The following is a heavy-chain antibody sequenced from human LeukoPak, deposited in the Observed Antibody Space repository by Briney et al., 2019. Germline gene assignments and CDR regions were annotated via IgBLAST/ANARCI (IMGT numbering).Heavy chain of an antibody. CDR2: ISGSGGST. Sequence: PGGSLRLSCAASGFTFSCYAMRWVRPAPGQGLEWVSAISGSGGSTSYADSGKGRFTISRDNSKNTLYLQMNSLRAEDTAVYYCAKDLKRYCSSTSCYPFDYWGQGTLVTVSS. D-gene: IGHD2-2*01. CDR1: GFTFSCYA. CDR3: AKDLKRYCSSTSCYPFDY. V-gene: IGHV3-23*01. J-gene: IGHJ4*02.